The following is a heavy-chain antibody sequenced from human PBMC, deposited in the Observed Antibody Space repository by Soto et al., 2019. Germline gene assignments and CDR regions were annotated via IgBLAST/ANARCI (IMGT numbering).Heavy chain of an antibody. CDR2: ISGSGGST. CDR1: GFTFSSYA. J-gene: IGHJ4*02. V-gene: IGHV3-23*01. CDR3: AKGPNTDYYYDSSGYYCGY. Sequence: GGSLRLSCAASGFTFSSYAMSWVRQAPGEGLEWVSAISGSGGSTYYADSVKGRFTISRDNSKNTLYLQMNSLRAEDTAVYYCAKGPNTDYYYDSSGYYCGYWGQGTLVTVSS. D-gene: IGHD3-22*01.